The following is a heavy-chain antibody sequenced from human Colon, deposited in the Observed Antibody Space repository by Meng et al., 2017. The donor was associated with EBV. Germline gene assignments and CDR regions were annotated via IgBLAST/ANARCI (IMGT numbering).Heavy chain of an antibody. J-gene: IGHJ5*02. CDR1: GGSMSSGDYF. D-gene: IGHD1-14*01. V-gene: IGHV4-30-4*01. CDR2: IYYSGNT. Sequence: QVQVQESGPGLVKPSXXXXXXCTVPGGSMSSGDYFWNWIRQPPGKGLEWIGYIYYSGNTYYNPSLKSRVTISIDTSKNQFSLKLSSVTAADTAVYYCARAEYYNWFDPWGQGTLVTVSS. CDR3: ARAEYYNWFDP.